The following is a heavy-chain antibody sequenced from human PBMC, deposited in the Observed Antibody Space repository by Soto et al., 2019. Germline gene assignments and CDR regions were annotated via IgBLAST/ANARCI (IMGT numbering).Heavy chain of an antibody. Sequence: EVQLLESGGGLVQPGGSLRLSCAASGLTYSSYAMSWVRQAPGKGLEWVSAISGSAYSTYYADSVKGRFTISRDNSKNTLYLQMNGLRAEDTAVYYCAKGGYCSSTSCFGSRYYCYGMDVWGQGTTVTVSS. V-gene: IGHV3-23*01. CDR2: ISGSAYST. J-gene: IGHJ6*02. CDR3: AKGGYCSSTSCFGSRYYCYGMDV. D-gene: IGHD2-2*01. CDR1: GLTYSSYA.